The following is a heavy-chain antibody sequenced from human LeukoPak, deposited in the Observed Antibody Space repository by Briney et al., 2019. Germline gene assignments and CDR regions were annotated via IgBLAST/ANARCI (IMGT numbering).Heavy chain of an antibody. Sequence: PGGSLRLSCAASGFTFTSYAMTWVRQAPGKGLEWVSVISGSGVTTYYADSVKGRFTISRDNSKNTLYLQMNSLRAEDTAVYYCARVPKKGHYYDSSGYYRAEYFQHWGQGTLVTVSS. CDR3: ARVPKKGHYYDSSGYYRAEYFQH. D-gene: IGHD3-22*01. CDR2: ISGSGVTT. J-gene: IGHJ1*01. V-gene: IGHV3-23*01. CDR1: GFTFTSYA.